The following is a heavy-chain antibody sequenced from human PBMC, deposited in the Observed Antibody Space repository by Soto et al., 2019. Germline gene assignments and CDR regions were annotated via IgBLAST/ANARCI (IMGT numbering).Heavy chain of an antibody. J-gene: IGHJ4*02. CDR2: ISAYNGNT. D-gene: IGHD2-2*01. CDR1: GYTFTSYG. CDR3: ARDSWVVPAPSFDY. V-gene: IGHV1-18*01. Sequence: VASVKVSCKASGYTFTSYGIIWVRQAPGQGLEWMGWISAYNGNTNYAQKLQGRVTMTTDTSTSTAYMELRSLRSDDTAVYYCARDSWVVPAPSFDYWGQGTQVTVS.